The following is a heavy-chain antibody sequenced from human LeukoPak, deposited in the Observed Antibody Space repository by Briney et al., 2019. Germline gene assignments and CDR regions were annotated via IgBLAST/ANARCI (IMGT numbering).Heavy chain of an antibody. J-gene: IGHJ4*02. Sequence: PSETLSLTCSVSGDSISYFYWSWIRQAAGKGLEWIGRISGSGSTNYNPSLKSRVTMSVDTSKNQFSLKLSSVTAADTAVYYCARGPTTVTRAFDYWGQGTLVTVSS. CDR2: ISGSGST. V-gene: IGHV4-4*07. CDR3: ARGPTTVTRAFDY. D-gene: IGHD4-17*01. CDR1: GDSISYFY.